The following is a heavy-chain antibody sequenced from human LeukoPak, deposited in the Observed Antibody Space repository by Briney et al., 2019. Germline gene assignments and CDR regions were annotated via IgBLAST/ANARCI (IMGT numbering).Heavy chain of an antibody. V-gene: IGHV3-53*01. D-gene: IGHD2-2*02. CDR2: IYSGGST. J-gene: IGHJ6*02. CDR1: GFTVSSNY. CDR3: ASIRYYYYGMDV. Sequence: GGSLRLSCAAXGFTVSSNYMSWVRQAPGKGLEWVSVIYSGGSTYYADSVKGRFTISRDNSKNTLYLQMNSLRAEDTAVYYCASIRYYYYGMDVWGQGTTVTVSS.